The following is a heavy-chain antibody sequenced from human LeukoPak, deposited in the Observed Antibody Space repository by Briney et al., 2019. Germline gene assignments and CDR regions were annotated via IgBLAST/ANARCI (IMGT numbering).Heavy chain of an antibody. Sequence: PGGSLRLSCAASGFTFNSYAMYWVRQAPGKGLEWVSGIFGSGGSAHYAGSVKGRFTIFRDDSKNTVYLQMNSLRAEDTAVYYCAKTTTGYSSGRYPGWPVDYWGQGTLVTVSS. CDR2: IFGSGGSA. D-gene: IGHD6-19*01. J-gene: IGHJ4*02. CDR1: GFTFNSYA. CDR3: AKTTTGYSSGRYPGWPVDY. V-gene: IGHV3-23*01.